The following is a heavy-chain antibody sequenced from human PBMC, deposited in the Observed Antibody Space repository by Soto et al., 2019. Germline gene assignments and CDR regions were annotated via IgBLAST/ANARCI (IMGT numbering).Heavy chain of an antibody. Sequence: SETLSLTCTVSGGSISSYYWSWIRQPPGKGLEWIGYIYYSGSTNYNPSQKSRVTISVDTSKNHISLKLSSVTAADTAVYYCARAYSGYDNWFDPCGQGTLVTVSS. D-gene: IGHD5-12*01. J-gene: IGHJ5*02. V-gene: IGHV4-59*08. CDR2: IYYSGST. CDR1: GGSISSYY. CDR3: ARAYSGYDNWFDP.